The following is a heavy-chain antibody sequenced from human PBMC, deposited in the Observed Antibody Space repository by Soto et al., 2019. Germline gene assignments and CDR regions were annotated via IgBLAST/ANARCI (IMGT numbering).Heavy chain of an antibody. D-gene: IGHD5-18*01. CDR2: IWYDGSNK. CDR1: GFTFSSYG. J-gene: IGHJ5*02. V-gene: IGHV3-33*01. CDR3: ARDSRPTWIQLGSNWFDP. Sequence: PGGSLRLSCAASGFTFSSYGMHWVRQAPGKGLEWVAVIWYDGSNKYYADSVKGRFTISRDNSKNTLYLQMNSLRAEDTAVYYCARDSRPTWIQLGSNWFDPLGQGT.